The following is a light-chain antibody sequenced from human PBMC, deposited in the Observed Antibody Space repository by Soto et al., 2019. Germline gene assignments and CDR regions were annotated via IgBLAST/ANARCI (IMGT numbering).Light chain of an antibody. V-gene: IGKV1-5*03. CDR1: QSISNW. CDR2: KAS. Sequence: DIQMTQSPSTLSASVGDRVTITCRASQSISNWLAWYQQKPGKAPNLLIYKASSLESGVPSRFSGSGSGTECTLTISSLQTDDFATYYCQQYNTYTLTFGGGTKVEIK. J-gene: IGKJ4*01. CDR3: QQYNTYTLT.